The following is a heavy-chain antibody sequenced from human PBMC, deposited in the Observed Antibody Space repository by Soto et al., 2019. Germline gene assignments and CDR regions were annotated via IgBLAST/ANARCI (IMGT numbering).Heavy chain of an antibody. CDR1: GYPLTNYD. CDR2: MHPGNNQH. Sequence: GAPVKVTCKTSGYPLTNYDIHWVRQDTGQGLEWMGWMHPGNNQHVYTQKFRGRVTVSTDTSISTTYMELRSLRSDDTAVYYCARGPEVYDILTGPLGHWGRGTLVIRLL. D-gene: IGHD3-9*01. J-gene: IGHJ4*02. V-gene: IGHV1-8*01. CDR3: ARGPEVYDILTGPLGH.